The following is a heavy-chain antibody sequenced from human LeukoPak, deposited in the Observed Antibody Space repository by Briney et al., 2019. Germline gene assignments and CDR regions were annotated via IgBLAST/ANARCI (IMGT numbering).Heavy chain of an antibody. J-gene: IGHJ4*02. CDR2: ISGSGGST. V-gene: IGHV3-23*01. CDR3: AKSRLRVYSSSWFDY. D-gene: IGHD6-13*01. Sequence: GGSLRLSCAASGFTFSSYAMSWVRQAPGKGLEWVSAISGSGGSTYYADSVKGRFTISRDNSKNTLYLQMNSLRAEDTAVYYCAKSRLRVYSSSWFDYWGQGTLVTVSS. CDR1: GFTFSSYA.